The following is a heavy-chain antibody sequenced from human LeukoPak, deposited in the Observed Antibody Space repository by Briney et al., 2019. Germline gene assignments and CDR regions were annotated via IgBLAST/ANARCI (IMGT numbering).Heavy chain of an antibody. Sequence: SMKVSCKASGGTFNTYVFSWVRQAPGQGLEWMGSILPILGQPDYGQKFQGRVSITADKSTSTVYMELITLRSDDTAVYYCARGVATNHDAFNIWGQGTLVTVSS. CDR2: ILPILGQP. V-gene: IGHV1-69*10. J-gene: IGHJ3*02. D-gene: IGHD2-15*01. CDR3: ARGVATNHDAFNI. CDR1: GGTFNTYV.